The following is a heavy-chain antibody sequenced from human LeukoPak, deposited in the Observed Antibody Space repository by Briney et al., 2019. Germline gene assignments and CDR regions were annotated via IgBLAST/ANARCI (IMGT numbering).Heavy chain of an antibody. CDR1: GFTFSSYS. CDR3: ARDRLSYGMDV. CDR2: ISSSTSYI. V-gene: IGHV3-21*01. Sequence: GGSLRLSCAASGFTFSSYSMNWIRQAPGKGLEWVSSISSSTSYIYYADSVKGRFTISKDNAKNSLYLQMNSLRAEDTAVYYCARDRLSYGMDVWGQGTTVTVSS. J-gene: IGHJ6*02.